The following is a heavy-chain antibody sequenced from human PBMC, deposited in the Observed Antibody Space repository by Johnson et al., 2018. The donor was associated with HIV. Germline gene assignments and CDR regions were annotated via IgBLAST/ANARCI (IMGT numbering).Heavy chain of an antibody. CDR1: GFTFSTYA. J-gene: IGHJ3*02. Sequence: QVQLVESGGGVVQPGRSLRHSCAASGFTFSTYAIHWVRQAPGKGLEWLALLSYDGINKYYAAPVKGRFTITRDDSKNTLYLQMNSLKIEDTAVYYCTTDITMIVVGPDGFDIWGQGTMVTVSS. D-gene: IGHD3-22*01. V-gene: IGHV3-30-3*01. CDR2: LSYDGINK. CDR3: TTDITMIVVGPDGFDI.